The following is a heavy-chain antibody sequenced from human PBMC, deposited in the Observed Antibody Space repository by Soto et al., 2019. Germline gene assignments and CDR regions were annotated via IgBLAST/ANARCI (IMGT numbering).Heavy chain of an antibody. CDR2: INPSGGST. V-gene: IGHV1-46*01. Sequence: GASVNVSCKASGYTFTSYYMHWVRQAPGQGLEWMGIINPSGGSTTYAQKFQGRVTMTRDTSTSTVYMELSSLRSEDTAVYYCARATRSGSPHFDHWGQGTLVTVSS. CDR1: GYTFTSYY. CDR3: ARATRSGSPHFDH. D-gene: IGHD5-12*01. J-gene: IGHJ4*02.